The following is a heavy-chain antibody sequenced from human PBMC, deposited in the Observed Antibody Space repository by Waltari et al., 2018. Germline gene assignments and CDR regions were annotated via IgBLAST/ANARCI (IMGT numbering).Heavy chain of an antibody. D-gene: IGHD2-15*01. J-gene: IGHJ3*02. V-gene: IGHV1-69*10. CDR3: ARDSPNCSGGSCYPGAFDI. CDR1: GGTFSSYA. Sequence: QVQLVQSGAEVKKPGSSVKVSCKASGGTFSSYAISWVRQAPGQGLEWMGGIIPILGIANYAQKFQGRITMTADKSTSTAYMELSSLRSEDTAVYYCARDSPNCSGGSCYPGAFDIWGQGTMVTVSS. CDR2: IIPILGIA.